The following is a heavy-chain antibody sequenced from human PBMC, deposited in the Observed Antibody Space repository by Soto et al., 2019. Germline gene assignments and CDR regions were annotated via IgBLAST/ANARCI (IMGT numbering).Heavy chain of an antibody. CDR2: ISSSGTSI. V-gene: IGHV3-48*03. CDR3: AREASVLLPAAHPSRFDS. CDR1: RFTFSRFE. Sequence: GGSLRLSCAASRFTFSRFEMNWVRQAPGKGLEWVASISSSGTSIYYADSVKGRFSISRDNDKNSVYLAMNSLRVDDTAVYYCAREASVLLPAAHPSRFDSWGQGTLVTVSS. D-gene: IGHD2-2*01. J-gene: IGHJ4*02.